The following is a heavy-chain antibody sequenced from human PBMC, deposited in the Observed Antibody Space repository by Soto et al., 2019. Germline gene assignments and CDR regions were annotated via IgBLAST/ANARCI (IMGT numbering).Heavy chain of an antibody. V-gene: IGHV1-69*13. J-gene: IGHJ6*02. D-gene: IGHD2-2*02. CDR1: GGTFSSYA. CDR2: IIPIFGTA. CDR3: ARANTVKEDYGMDD. Sequence: ASVKVSCKASGGTFSSYAISWVRQAPGQGLEWMGGIIPIFGTANYAQKFQGRVTITADESTSTAYMELSSLRSEDTAVYYCARANTVKEDYGMDDWGQGTTVTVSS.